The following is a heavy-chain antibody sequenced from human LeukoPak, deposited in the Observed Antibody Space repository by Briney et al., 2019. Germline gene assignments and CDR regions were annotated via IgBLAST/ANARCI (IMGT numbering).Heavy chain of an antibody. CDR2: IYYSGST. CDR3: ARVALDYGDYVWFDP. Sequence: SETLSLTCTVSGGSISSYYWSWIRQPPGKGLEWIGYIYYSGSTNYNPPLKSRVTISVDTSKNQFSLKLSSVTAADTAVYYCARVALDYGDYVWFDPWGQGTLVTVSS. J-gene: IGHJ5*02. V-gene: IGHV4-59*01. D-gene: IGHD4-17*01. CDR1: GGSISSYY.